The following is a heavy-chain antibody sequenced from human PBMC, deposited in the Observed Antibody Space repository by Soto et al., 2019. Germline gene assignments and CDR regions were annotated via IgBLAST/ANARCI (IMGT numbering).Heavy chain of an antibody. CDR3: ARSHPVYAPNYYMDV. CDR2: INSDGSST. CDR1: GFTFSSYW. D-gene: IGHD2-8*01. V-gene: IGHV3-74*01. J-gene: IGHJ6*03. Sequence: PGGSLRLSCAASGFTFSSYWMHWVRQAPGKGLVWVSRINSDGSSTSYADSVKGRFTISRDNAKNTLYLQMNSLRAEDTAVYYCARSHPVYAPNYYMDVWGKGTTVTVSS.